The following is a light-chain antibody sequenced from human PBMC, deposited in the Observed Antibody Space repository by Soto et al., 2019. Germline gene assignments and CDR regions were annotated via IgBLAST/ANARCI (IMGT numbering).Light chain of an antibody. Sequence: QLVLTQSPSASASLGASVKLTCTLSSGHRSYAIAWHQQQPEKGPRYLMKLNSDGSHSKGDGIPDRFSGSSSGAERYLTISGLQSEDETDYYCQTWGTGIRVFGGGTKLTVL. V-gene: IGLV4-69*01. CDR2: LNSDGSH. CDR1: SGHRSYA. CDR3: QTWGTGIRV. J-gene: IGLJ3*02.